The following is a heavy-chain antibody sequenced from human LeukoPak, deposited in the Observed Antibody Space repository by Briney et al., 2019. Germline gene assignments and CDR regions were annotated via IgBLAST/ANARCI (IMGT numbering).Heavy chain of an antibody. D-gene: IGHD2-15*01. CDR1: GGSISTAHYY. CDR3: AVDIVVEMGQGDYLDY. Sequence: KSSETLSLTCTVSGGSISTAHYYWSWVRQSPGRGLEWIGYIYHSGYTMYNPSLKSRVTISVDKSKNQFSLKLDSVTAADTATYFCAVDIVVEMGQGDYLDYWGQGILVAVSS. V-gene: IGHV4-30-2*06. J-gene: IGHJ4*02. CDR2: IYHSGYT.